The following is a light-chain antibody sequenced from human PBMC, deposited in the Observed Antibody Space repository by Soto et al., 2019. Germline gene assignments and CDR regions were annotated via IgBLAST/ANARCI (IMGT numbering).Light chain of an antibody. V-gene: IGLV2-11*01. J-gene: IGLJ1*01. Sequence: QSVLTQPRSVSGSPGQSVTISCTGTSSDVGVYNYVSWYQQYPGKAPKIMIYDVSKRPSGVPDRFSGSKSDNTASLTISGLQAEDEADYYCSSYTSSTTLYVFGTGTKLTVL. CDR2: DVS. CDR3: SSYTSSTTLYV. CDR1: SSDVGVYNY.